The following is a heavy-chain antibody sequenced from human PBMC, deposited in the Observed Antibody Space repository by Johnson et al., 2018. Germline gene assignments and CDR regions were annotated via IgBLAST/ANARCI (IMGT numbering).Heavy chain of an antibody. CDR1: GFTFDDYA. J-gene: IGHJ6*03. V-gene: IGHV3-9*01. Sequence: VQLVQSGGGLVQPGKSLRLSCAASGFTFDDYAMHWVRQGSGKGLEWVSGISWNSVTIHYADSVKGRFTISRDNAKNSLYLQMNSLRPEDTALYSCAKANSVRSAYIDVWGKGTTVTVSS. CDR2: ISWNSVTI. CDR3: AKANSVRSAYIDV. D-gene: IGHD5/OR15-5a*01.